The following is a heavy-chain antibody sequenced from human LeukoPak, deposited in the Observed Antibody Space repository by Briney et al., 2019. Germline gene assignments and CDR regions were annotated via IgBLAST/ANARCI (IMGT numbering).Heavy chain of an antibody. CDR2: ISSSGSTI. CDR1: GFTFSSYE. V-gene: IGHV3-48*03. D-gene: IGHD2-2*01. J-gene: IGHJ6*04. Sequence: GGSLRLSCAASGFTFSSYEMNWVRQAPGKGLEWVSYISSSGSTIYYADSVKGRFTISRDNAKSSLYLQMNSLRAEDTAVYYCARDGVVVPAAIYNYYYGMDVWGKGTTVTVSS. CDR3: ARDGVVVPAAIYNYYYGMDV.